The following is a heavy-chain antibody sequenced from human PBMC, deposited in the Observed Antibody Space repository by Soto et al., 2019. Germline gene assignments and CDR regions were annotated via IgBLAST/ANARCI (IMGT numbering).Heavy chain of an antibody. CDR3: AREEGYGGNSLFDS. J-gene: IGHJ4*02. V-gene: IGHV3-48*02. Sequence: PGGSLRVSCAASGFTFSTYSMNWVRQAPGKGLEWVSYISSSSSTIFYTDSVKGRFTVSRDNAKNSLYLQMNSLRDEDTAVYYCAREEGYGGNSLFDSWGQGTLVTVSS. CDR1: GFTFSTYS. D-gene: IGHD4-17*01. CDR2: ISSSSSTI.